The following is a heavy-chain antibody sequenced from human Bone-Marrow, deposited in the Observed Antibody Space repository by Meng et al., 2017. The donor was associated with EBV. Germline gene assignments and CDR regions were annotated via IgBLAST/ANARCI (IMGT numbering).Heavy chain of an antibody. CDR2: IYWDDDK. CDR1: GFSLSTDGEG. Sequence: QTTLEESGTALEKPTPTLTATCSVSGFSLSTDGEGVGCIRQPPGKALEWLALIYWDDDKRYSQSLESRLTITKDTSKNQVVLTMTNMDPVDTATYYCAHRLSSGWYDYWGQGTLVTVSS. J-gene: IGHJ4*02. V-gene: IGHV2-5*02. CDR3: AHRLSSGWYDY. D-gene: IGHD6-19*01.